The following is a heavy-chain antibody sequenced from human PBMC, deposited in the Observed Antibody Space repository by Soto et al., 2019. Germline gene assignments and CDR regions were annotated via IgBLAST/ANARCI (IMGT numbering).Heavy chain of an antibody. CDR3: ATDLIVGAGTTSYYYYGMDV. J-gene: IGHJ6*02. D-gene: IGHD1-26*01. V-gene: IGHV1-24*01. CDR2: FDPEDGET. CDR1: GYTLTELS. Sequence: GASVKVSCKVSGYTLTELSMHWVRQAPGKGLEWMGGFDPEDGETIYAQKFQGRVTMTEDTSTDTAYMELSSLRSEDTAVYYCATDLIVGAGTTSYYYYGMDVWGQGTTVTV.